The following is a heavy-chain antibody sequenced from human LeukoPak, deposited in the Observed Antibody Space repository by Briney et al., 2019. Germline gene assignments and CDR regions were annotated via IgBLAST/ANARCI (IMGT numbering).Heavy chain of an antibody. Sequence: GASVTVSFKASGYTFTIYYMHWVRQAAGQGREGMGIINPSGGSTSYAQKFQGRVTITRDTSTSTVYMELSSLRSEDTAVYYCASAPQTRPSRPHDAFDIWGQGTMVTVSS. CDR1: GYTFTIYY. CDR3: ASAPQTRPSRPHDAFDI. J-gene: IGHJ3*02. CDR2: INPSGGST. V-gene: IGHV1-46*01.